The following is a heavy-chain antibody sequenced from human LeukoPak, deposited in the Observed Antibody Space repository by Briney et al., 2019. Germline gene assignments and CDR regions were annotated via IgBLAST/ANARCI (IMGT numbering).Heavy chain of an antibody. V-gene: IGHV4-38-2*02. D-gene: IGHD3-10*01. Sequence: PSETLSLTCTVSGYSISINYYWGWIRQPPGKGLEWIGSIYHSGSTYYNPSLKSRVTISVDTSKNQFSLKLSSVTAADTAVYYCARGSPGYYGSGSLRSYYMDVWGKGTTVTISS. CDR1: GYSISINYY. CDR3: ARGSPGYYGSGSLRSYYMDV. J-gene: IGHJ6*03. CDR2: IYHSGST.